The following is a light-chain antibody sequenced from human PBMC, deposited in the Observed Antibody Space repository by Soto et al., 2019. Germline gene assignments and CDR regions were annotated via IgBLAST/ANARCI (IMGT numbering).Light chain of an antibody. Sequence: IVWTRAAATLCLAPGGSGTLSCRASQSVGSSLAWYQQRPGQAPRLLIYDASTRATGIPARFSGSGSGTEFTLTISGLRPEDFEVYYCQQHRSWPRTFGQGTKVDIK. CDR2: DAS. J-gene: IGKJ1*01. V-gene: IGKV3-11*01. CDR3: QQHRSWPRT. CDR1: QSVGSS.